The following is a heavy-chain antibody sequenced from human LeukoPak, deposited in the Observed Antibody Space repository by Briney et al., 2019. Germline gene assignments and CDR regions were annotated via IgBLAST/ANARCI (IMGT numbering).Heavy chain of an antibody. CDR1: GGSISGYY. Sequence: SETLSLTCSVSGGSISGYYWSWIRQPPGKGLEWVGYLYYSGSTNYNPSLKSRVTISVDTSKNQFSLKLSSVTAADTAVYYCARDEDSAYGSGSYLSWGQGTLVTVSS. CDR2: LYYSGST. CDR3: ARDEDSAYGSGSYLS. J-gene: IGHJ5*02. D-gene: IGHD3-10*01. V-gene: IGHV4-59*01.